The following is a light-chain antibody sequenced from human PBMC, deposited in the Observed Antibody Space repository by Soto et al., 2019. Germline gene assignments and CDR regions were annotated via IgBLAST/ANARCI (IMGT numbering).Light chain of an antibody. J-gene: IGLJ1*01. CDR2: DVS. Sequence: QSVVTQPASVSGSPGQSITISCTGTFSDIGGYNYVSWYQQHPGKAPKLMIYDVSNRPSGVSNRFSGSKSGNTASLNISGLQADDEADYYCPSYRSSSPYVFGTGTKVTVL. CDR3: PSYRSSSPYV. CDR1: FSDIGGYNY. V-gene: IGLV2-14*01.